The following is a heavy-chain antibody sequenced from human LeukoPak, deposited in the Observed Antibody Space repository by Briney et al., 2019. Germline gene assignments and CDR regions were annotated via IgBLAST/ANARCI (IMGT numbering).Heavy chain of an antibody. CDR2: IYCSGST. V-gene: IGHV4-59*01. Sequence: KPSETLSLTCTVSGGSISSYYWSWIRQPPGKGLEWIGYIYCSGSTNYNPSLKSRVTISVDTSKNQFSLKLSSVTAADTAVYYCARSGSRGMDVWGQGTTVTVSS. J-gene: IGHJ6*02. D-gene: IGHD1-26*01. CDR3: ARSGSRGMDV. CDR1: GGSISSYY.